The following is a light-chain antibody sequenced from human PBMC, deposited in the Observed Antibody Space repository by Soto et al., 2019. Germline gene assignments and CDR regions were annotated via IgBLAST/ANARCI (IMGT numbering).Light chain of an antibody. J-gene: IGKJ2*01. CDR2: DES. Sequence: TQMTRSQTSLYAYVGERFTITSRASQDIYMYLSWYKQKPGKVPKLLIYDESTLQSGVPSRFSGSGSGTDFTLTINNLQPVDFATYYCQQSYRTPYTFGQGTKVDIK. CDR1: QDIYMY. V-gene: IGKV1-39*01. CDR3: QQSYRTPYT.